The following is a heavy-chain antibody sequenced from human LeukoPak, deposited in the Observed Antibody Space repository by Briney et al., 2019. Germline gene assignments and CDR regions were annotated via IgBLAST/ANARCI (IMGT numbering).Heavy chain of an antibody. CDR3: ARLILGYCSSTSCPRMTPKNGMDV. D-gene: IGHD2-2*01. CDR1: GYSFTSYW. V-gene: IGHV5-10-1*01. Sequence: GESLKISCKGSGYSFTSYWISWVRQMPGKGLEWMGRIDPSDSYTNYSPSFQGHVTISADKSISTAYLQWSSLKASDTAMYYCARLILGYCSSTSCPRMTPKNGMDVWGKGTTVTVSS. CDR2: IDPSDSYT. J-gene: IGHJ6*04.